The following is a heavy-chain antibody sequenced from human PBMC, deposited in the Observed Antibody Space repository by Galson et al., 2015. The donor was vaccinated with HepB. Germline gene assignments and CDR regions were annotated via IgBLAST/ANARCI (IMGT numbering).Heavy chain of an antibody. CDR3: AKEIMVHAGDWYFDL. CDR2: ISSGGGTQ. V-gene: IGHV3-30*18. D-gene: IGHD2-8*01. Sequence: SLRLSCAASGFTFSNHGIHWVRQAPGKGLEWVAVISSGGGTQYLADSVRGRVTLSRDNPKNTVYLQMNSLGAEDAAVYYCAKEIMVHAGDWYFDLWGRGNLVTVSS. CDR1: GFTFSNHG. J-gene: IGHJ2*01.